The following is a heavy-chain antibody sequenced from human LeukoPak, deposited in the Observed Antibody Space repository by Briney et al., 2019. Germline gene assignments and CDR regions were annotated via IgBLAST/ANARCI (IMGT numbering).Heavy chain of an antibody. J-gene: IGHJ4*02. CDR2: IRSKANSYAT. D-gene: IGHD1-26*01. Sequence: PGGSLKLSCAASGFTFSGSAMHWVCQASGKGLEWVGRIRSKANSYATAYAASVKGRFTTSRDDSKNTAYLQMNSLKTEDTAVYYCTRQVGATIDFDYWGQGTLVTVSS. CDR1: GFTFSGSA. V-gene: IGHV3-73*01. CDR3: TRQVGATIDFDY.